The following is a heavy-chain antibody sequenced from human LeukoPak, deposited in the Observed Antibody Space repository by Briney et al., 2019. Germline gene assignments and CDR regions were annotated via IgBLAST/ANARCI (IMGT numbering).Heavy chain of an antibody. Sequence: GGSLRLSCAASGFTFSSYAMSWVRQAPGKGLEWVSAISGSGGSTYYADSVKGRFTISRGNSKNTLYLQMNSLRAEDTAVYYCAKEEMRDGYNLHFDYWGQGTLVTVSS. J-gene: IGHJ4*02. CDR2: ISGSGGST. CDR1: GFTFSSYA. D-gene: IGHD5-24*01. CDR3: AKEEMRDGYNLHFDY. V-gene: IGHV3-23*01.